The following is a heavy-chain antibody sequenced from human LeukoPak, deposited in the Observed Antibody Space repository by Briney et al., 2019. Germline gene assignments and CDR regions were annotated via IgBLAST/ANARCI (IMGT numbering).Heavy chain of an antibody. Sequence: PGGSLRLSCAASGFTFSSYGMSWVRQAPGEGLEWVSTISGSGSNTYYADSVKGRFTISRDNSKNTLYLQNNSLRAEDTAIYYCAILSDPHWGQGTLVTASS. J-gene: IGHJ4*02. V-gene: IGHV3-23*01. CDR2: ISGSGSNT. CDR1: GFTFSSYG. CDR3: AILSDPH. D-gene: IGHD2-21*01.